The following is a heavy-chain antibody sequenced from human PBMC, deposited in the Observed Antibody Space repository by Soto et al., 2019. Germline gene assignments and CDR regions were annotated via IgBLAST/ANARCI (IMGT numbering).Heavy chain of an antibody. V-gene: IGHV3-23*01. CDR2: ISGSGGST. CDR3: ASRHCSSTSCYVVAFDI. J-gene: IGHJ3*02. CDR1: GFTFSSYA. Sequence: EVQLLESGGGLVQPGGSLRLSCAASGFTFSSYAMSWVRQAPGKGLEWVSAISGSGGSTYYADSVQGRFTISRDNSKNTLYLQMNSLRAEDTAVYYCASRHCSSTSCYVVAFDIWGQGTMVTVSS. D-gene: IGHD2-2*01.